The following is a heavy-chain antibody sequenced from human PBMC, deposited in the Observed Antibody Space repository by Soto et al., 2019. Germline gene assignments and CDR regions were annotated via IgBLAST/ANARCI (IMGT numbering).Heavy chain of an antibody. CDR2: IVVGSGNT. V-gene: IGHV1-58*02. J-gene: IGHJ3*02. CDR3: AADIVVVPDHI. Sequence: GASVKVSCKASGFTFTISAMQWVRQARGQRLEWIGWIVVGSGNTNYAQKFQERVTTTRDMSTSTAYMELSSLRSEDTAVYYCAADIVVVPDHIWGQGTMVTVSS. CDR1: GFTFTISA. D-gene: IGHD2-2*01.